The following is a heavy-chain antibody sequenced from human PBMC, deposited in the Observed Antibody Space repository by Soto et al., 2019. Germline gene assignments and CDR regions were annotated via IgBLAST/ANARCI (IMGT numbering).Heavy chain of an antibody. V-gene: IGHV3-21*04. CDR2: ISSSSSYI. J-gene: IGHJ6*02. CDR3: AKDISPSIAARHDYYYGMDV. CDR1: GFTFSSYN. D-gene: IGHD6-6*01. Sequence: PGGSLRLSCAASGFTFSSYNMNWVRQAPGKGLEWVSSISSSSSYIYYADSVKGRFTISRDNAKSSLYLQMNSLRAEDTALYYCAKDISPSIAARHDYYYGMDVWGQGTTVTVSS.